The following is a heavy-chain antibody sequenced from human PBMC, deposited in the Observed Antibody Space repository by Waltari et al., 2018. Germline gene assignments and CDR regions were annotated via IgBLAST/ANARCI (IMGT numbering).Heavy chain of an antibody. CDR3: AREDRFLSDSSGN. CDR1: GGSISTISYY. CDR2: ISYNEAP. J-gene: IGHJ4*02. V-gene: IGHV4-39*02. Sequence: QMQLQESGPGLVKPWETLSLTCTVSGGSISTISYYWAWIRQPPGTGLEWSGTISYNEAPQYSSALKSRVSSSGDTFRNQFSRRLTSLTAADTSVYYCAREDRFLSDSSGNWGQGAQVTVSS. D-gene: IGHD6-25*01.